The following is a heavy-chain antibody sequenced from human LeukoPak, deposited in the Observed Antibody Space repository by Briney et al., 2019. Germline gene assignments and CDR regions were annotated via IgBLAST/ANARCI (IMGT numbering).Heavy chain of an antibody. CDR1: GSSFTSYW. CDR3: ARHSKAAAGLYYYYGMDV. D-gene: IGHD6-13*01. CDR2: IYPADSDT. Sequence: GESLKISCKGSGSSFTSYWIGWVRQMPGKGLEWMGIIYPADSDTRYSPSFQGQVTISADKSISTAYLQWSSLKASDTAIYYCARHSKAAAGLYYYYGMDVWGQGTTVTVSS. J-gene: IGHJ6*02. V-gene: IGHV5-51*01.